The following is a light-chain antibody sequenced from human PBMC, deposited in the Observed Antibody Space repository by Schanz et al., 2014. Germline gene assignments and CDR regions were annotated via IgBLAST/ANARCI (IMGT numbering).Light chain of an antibody. CDR2: GAS. J-gene: IGKJ4*01. CDR3: QQFGGSPLT. Sequence: EIVMTQSPATLSVSPGERATLSCRASQSVSSNLAWYQQKPGQAPRLLIYGASTRATGIPARFSGSGSGTDFTLTISRLEPEDFAMYYCQQFGGSPLTFGAGTKVDIK. V-gene: IGKV3-15*01. CDR1: QSVSSN.